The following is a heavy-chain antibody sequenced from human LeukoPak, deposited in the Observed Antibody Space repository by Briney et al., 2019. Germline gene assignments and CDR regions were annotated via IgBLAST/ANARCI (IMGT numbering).Heavy chain of an antibody. CDR3: SRENGAFSPFGY. D-gene: IGHD2-8*01. Sequence: GSLRLSCGASGXXFSXYAXSWVXQXPGXGLEWIGEIYHYGSTNYSPSLKSRVTISVDKSKNQFSLKLSSVTAADTAVYYCSRENGAFSPFGYWGRGILVTV. CDR1: GXXFSXYAX. J-gene: IGHJ4*02. CDR2: IYHYGST. V-gene: IGHV4-4*02.